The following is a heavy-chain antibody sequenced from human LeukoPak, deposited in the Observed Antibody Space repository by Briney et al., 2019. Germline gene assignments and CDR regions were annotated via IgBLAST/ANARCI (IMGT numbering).Heavy chain of an antibody. CDR1: GGSISSSSYY. J-gene: IGHJ4*02. D-gene: IGHD2-15*01. CDR2: IYYDGSS. Sequence: SETLSLTCTVSGGSISSSSYYWGWIRQPPGKGLEWIGSIYYDGSSYCNPSLKSRVSISVDTSNNQFSLKVNSVTAADTAVYYCARAIIAYCSGGSCYWYYFDYWGQGTLVTVSS. CDR3: ARAIIAYCSGGSCYWYYFDY. V-gene: IGHV4-39*07.